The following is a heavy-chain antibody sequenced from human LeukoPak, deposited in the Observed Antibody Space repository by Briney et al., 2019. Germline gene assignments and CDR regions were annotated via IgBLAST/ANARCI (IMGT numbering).Heavy chain of an antibody. J-gene: IGHJ3*02. CDR3: ARDGILWFGELHDAFDI. CDR2: ISSSGSTI. Sequence: GRSLRLSCAASGFTFSDYYMSWIRQAPGKGLEWVSYISSSGSTIYYADSVKGRFTISRDNAKNSLYLQMSSLRAEDTAVYYCARDGILWFGELHDAFDIWGQGTMVTVSS. CDR1: GFTFSDYY. V-gene: IGHV3-11*01. D-gene: IGHD3-10*01.